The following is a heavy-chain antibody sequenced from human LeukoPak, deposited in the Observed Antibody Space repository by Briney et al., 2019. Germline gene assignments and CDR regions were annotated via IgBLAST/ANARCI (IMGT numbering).Heavy chain of an antibody. CDR1: GFTFSSYW. J-gene: IGHJ4*02. Sequence: GGSLSLPCAASGFTFSSYWMIGVRQAPGKGLEWVPNIKQDGSEKYYVDSVKGRLTISRDNDKNSLYLQMNSLRAEDTAVYYCASPPPYGSGSYPLDYWGQGTLLTVSS. D-gene: IGHD3-10*01. V-gene: IGHV3-7*01. CDR3: ASPPPYGSGSYPLDY. CDR2: IKQDGSEK.